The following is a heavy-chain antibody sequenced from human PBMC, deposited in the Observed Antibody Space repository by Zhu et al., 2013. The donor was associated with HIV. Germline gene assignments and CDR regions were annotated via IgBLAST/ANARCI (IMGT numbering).Heavy chain of an antibody. Sequence: QVQLVQSGAEVKKPGSSVKVSCKASGGTFSSYAISWVRQAPGQGLEWMGGIIPIFGTANYAQKFQGRVTITADKSTSTAYMELSSLRSEDTAVYYCAREMREAAAGPLVFDYWGQGTLVTVSS. J-gene: IGHJ4*02. CDR3: AREMREAAAGPLVFDY. CDR1: GGTFSSYA. D-gene: IGHD6-13*01. V-gene: IGHV1-69*06. CDR2: IIPIFGTA.